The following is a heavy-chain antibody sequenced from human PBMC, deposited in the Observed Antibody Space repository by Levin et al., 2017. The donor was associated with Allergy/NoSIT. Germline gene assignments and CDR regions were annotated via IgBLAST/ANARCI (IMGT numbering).Heavy chain of an antibody. CDR1: AFTFGDFA. CDR3: ARDRREWALYSSSQQPTYGMDV. CDR2: ISWDSGST. Sequence: PGGSLRLSCAASAFTFGDFAMHWVRQAPGKGLEWVSGISWDSGSTGYAGSVKGRFTISRDNAKNSLYLQMNSLREEDTALYYCARDRREWALYSSSQQPTYGMDVWGQGTTVTVSS. D-gene: IGHD6-6*01. V-gene: IGHV3-9*01. J-gene: IGHJ6*02.